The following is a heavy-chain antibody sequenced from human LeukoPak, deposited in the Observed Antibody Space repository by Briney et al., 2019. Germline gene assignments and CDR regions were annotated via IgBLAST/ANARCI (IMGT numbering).Heavy chain of an antibody. CDR3: APDATIAAAG. J-gene: IGHJ4*02. V-gene: IGHV3-30*03. CDR1: GFTFSSYG. Sequence: GGSLRLPCAASGFTFSSYGMHWVRQAPGKGLEWVAVISYDGSNKYYADSVKGRFTISRDNSKNTLYLQMNSLRAEDTAVYYCAPDATIAAAGRGQGTLVTVSS. CDR2: ISYDGSNK. D-gene: IGHD6-13*01.